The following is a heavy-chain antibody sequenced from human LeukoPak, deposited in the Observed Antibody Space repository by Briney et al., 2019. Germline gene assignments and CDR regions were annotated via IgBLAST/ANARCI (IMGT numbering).Heavy chain of an antibody. CDR2: IKQGGSET. V-gene: IGHV3-7*03. D-gene: IGHD6-13*01. Sequence: PGGSLRLSCAASGFTFSSYWMSWVRQAPGKGLEWVANIKQGGSETYYVDSVKGRFTISRDKAKNTLYLQMNSLRAEDTAAYYCAKDKGIAAAPLDYMDVWGKGTTVTVSS. CDR1: GFTFSSYW. CDR3: AKDKGIAAAPLDYMDV. J-gene: IGHJ6*03.